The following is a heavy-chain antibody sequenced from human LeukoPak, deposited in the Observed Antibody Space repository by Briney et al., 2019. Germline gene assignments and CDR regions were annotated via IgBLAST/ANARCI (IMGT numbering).Heavy chain of an antibody. V-gene: IGHV1-69*04. Sequence: SVKVSCKASGGTFSSYAISWVRQAPGQGLEWMGRIIPILGIANYAQKFQGRVTITADKSTSAAYMELSSLRSEDTAVYYCARGGMTTVTTFDYWGQGTLVTVSS. J-gene: IGHJ4*02. D-gene: IGHD4-17*01. CDR1: GGTFSSYA. CDR2: IIPILGIA. CDR3: ARGGMTTVTTFDY.